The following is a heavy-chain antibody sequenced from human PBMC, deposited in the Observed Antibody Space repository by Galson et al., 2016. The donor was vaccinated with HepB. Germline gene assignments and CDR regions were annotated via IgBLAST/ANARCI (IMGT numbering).Heavy chain of an antibody. J-gene: IGHJ4*02. D-gene: IGHD2-2*01. CDR1: GFTFSSYA. CDR3: ARVRCISPTCHDFDC. Sequence: SLRLSCAASGFTFSSYAMNWVRQAPGKGLEWVALISDDGGNKYYVDSVKGRFTISRDDSKNTLYLQMNSLRAEDTAVYYCARVRCISPTCHDFDCWGQGTLVTVSS. CDR2: ISDDGGNK. V-gene: IGHV3-30-3*01.